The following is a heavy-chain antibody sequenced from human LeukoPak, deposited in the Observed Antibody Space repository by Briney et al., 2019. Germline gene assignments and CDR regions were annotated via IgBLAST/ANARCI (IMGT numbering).Heavy chain of an antibody. V-gene: IGHV4-59*01. Sequence: PSETLSLTCSVSGGSIKNYYWSWIRQHPGKGMEWLGNIYFGGTTDYNSSLKSRLTISVDTFKNQLSLNLQSVTAADTATYYCARHRSDTGGKKGVNWFDPWGQGTLVTVSS. CDR3: ARHRSDTGGKKGVNWFDP. D-gene: IGHD4-23*01. CDR2: IYFGGTT. CDR1: GGSIKNYY. J-gene: IGHJ5*02.